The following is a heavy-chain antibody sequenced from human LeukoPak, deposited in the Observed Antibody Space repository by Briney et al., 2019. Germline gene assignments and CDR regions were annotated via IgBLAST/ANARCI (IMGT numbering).Heavy chain of an antibody. J-gene: IGHJ4*02. CDR2: TWYDGSNK. Sequence: GGSLRLSCAAPGFSFSSYGMHWVRQAPGKGLEWVAVTWYDGSNKYYADSVKGRFTISRDNSKKTMYLQMNSLRAEDTAVYYCARFEGSQTLDYWGQGTLVTVSS. D-gene: IGHD3-10*01. CDR3: ARFEGSQTLDY. V-gene: IGHV3-33*01. CDR1: GFSFSSYG.